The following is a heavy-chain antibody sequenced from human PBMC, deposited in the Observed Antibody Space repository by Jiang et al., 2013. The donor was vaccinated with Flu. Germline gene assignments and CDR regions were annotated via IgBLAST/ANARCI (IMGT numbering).Heavy chain of an antibody. Sequence: QLLESGGGVVQPGRSLRLSCAASGFTFSSYGMHWVRQAPGKGLEWVAVISYDGSYKFYADSVKGRFTISRDNSKNTLYLQMNSLRAEDTAVYYCAKEQKDFGDYVGHWYFDLWGRGALV. CDR2: ISYDGSYK. V-gene: IGHV3-30*18. CDR1: GFTFSSYG. CDR3: AKEQKDFGDYVGHWYFDL. D-gene: IGHD4-17*01. J-gene: IGHJ2*01.